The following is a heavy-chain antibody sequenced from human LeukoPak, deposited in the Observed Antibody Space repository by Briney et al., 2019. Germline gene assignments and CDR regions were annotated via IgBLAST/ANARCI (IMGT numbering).Heavy chain of an antibody. CDR2: ISGSGGNT. CDR1: RFTFSAYS. J-gene: IGHJ6*02. CDR3: ARGGILYGMDV. V-gene: IGHV3-23*01. Sequence: PGGSLRLSCAASRFTFSAYSMSWVRQAPGKGLEWVSAISGSGGNTYYADSVKGRFIISRDNSKNTLYLQMNSLRAEDTAAYYCARGGILYGMDVWGQGTTVTVSS. D-gene: IGHD6-13*01.